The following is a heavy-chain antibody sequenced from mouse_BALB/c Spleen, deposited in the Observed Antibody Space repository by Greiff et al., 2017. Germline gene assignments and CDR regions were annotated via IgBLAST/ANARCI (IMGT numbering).Heavy chain of an antibody. D-gene: IGHD2-4*01. Sequence: VQLQQSGAELMKPGASVKISCKATGYTFSSYWIEWVKQRPGHGLEWIGEILPGSGSTNYNEKFKGKTTFTADTSSNTAYMQLSSLTSEDSAVYYCARWGYDCPPDFAYWGQGTLVTVSA. CDR2: ILPGSGST. J-gene: IGHJ3*01. CDR1: GYTFSSYW. CDR3: ARWGYDCPPDFAY. V-gene: IGHV1-9*01.